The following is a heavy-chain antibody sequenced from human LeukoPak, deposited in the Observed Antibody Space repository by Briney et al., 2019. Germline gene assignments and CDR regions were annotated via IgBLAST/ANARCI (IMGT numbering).Heavy chain of an antibody. CDR2: IIPIFGTA. Sequence: EASVKVSCKASGGTFSSYAISWVRQAPGQGLEWMGGIIPIFGTANYAQKFQGRVTITADEPTSTAYMELSSLRSEDTAVYYCARSRGDGDYVGDYWGQETLVTVSS. D-gene: IGHD4-17*01. J-gene: IGHJ4*02. CDR1: GGTFSSYA. CDR3: ARSRGDGDYVGDY. V-gene: IGHV1-69*13.